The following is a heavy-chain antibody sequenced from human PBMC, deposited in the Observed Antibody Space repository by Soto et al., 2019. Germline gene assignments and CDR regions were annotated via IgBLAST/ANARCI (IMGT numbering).Heavy chain of an antibody. D-gene: IGHD3-3*01. CDR3: ASYNFGVFFDY. CDR2: AYYSGST. J-gene: IGHJ4*02. V-gene: IGHV4-59*01. Sequence: SETLSLTCSVSGGSISNYYWSWIRQSPGKGLEWIGYAYYSGSTNYNPSLKSRVAISVDTSKNQFSLKLTSVTAADTAVYYCASYNFGVFFDYWGQGTPVTVSS. CDR1: GGSISNYY.